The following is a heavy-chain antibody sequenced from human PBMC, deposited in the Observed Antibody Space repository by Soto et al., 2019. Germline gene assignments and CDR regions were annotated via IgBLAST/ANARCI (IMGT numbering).Heavy chain of an antibody. Sequence: QITLKESGPTLVKPTQTLTLTCTVTGFSLSTRGVGVGWFRQPPGKALEWLALIYWDDDEGYSPSLKSRLTITKDTSKNQVVLTMTNMDPVETATYYCAQRPRGYSYHFEYWGQGTMVTVSS. CDR3: AQRPRGYSYHFEY. CDR1: GFSLSTRGVG. CDR2: IYWDDDE. D-gene: IGHD5-18*01. V-gene: IGHV2-5*02. J-gene: IGHJ4*02.